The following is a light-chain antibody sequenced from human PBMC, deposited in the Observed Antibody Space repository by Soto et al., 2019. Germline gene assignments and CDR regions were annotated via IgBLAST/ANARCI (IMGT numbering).Light chain of an antibody. CDR1: QSISSW. J-gene: IGKJ3*01. Sequence: DIQMTQSPSTLSASVGDRVTITCRASQSISSWLAWYQQKPGKAPKLLIYDASSLESGVPSRVSGSESETEFTLTSSSLQPDDFATYYCQQYNSYLFTFGPGTKVDIK. V-gene: IGKV1-5*01. CDR2: DAS. CDR3: QQYNSYLFT.